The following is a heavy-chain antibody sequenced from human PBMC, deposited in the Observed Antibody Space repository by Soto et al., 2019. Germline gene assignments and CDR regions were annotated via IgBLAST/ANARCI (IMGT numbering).Heavy chain of an antibody. Sequence: EVQLVESGGGLVQPGGSLRLSCAASGFTFSSYSMNWVRQAPGKGLEWVSSISSSSSYIYYADSVKGRFTISRDNAKNSLYLQMNSLRAEDTAVYYCARDGGWFGELFNYFDYWGQGTLVTVSS. CDR2: ISSSSSYI. CDR1: GFTFSSYS. V-gene: IGHV3-21*01. D-gene: IGHD3-10*01. CDR3: ARDGGWFGELFNYFDY. J-gene: IGHJ4*02.